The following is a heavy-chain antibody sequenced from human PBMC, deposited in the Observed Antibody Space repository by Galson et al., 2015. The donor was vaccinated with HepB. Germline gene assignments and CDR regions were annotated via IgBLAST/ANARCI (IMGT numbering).Heavy chain of an antibody. V-gene: IGHV1-24*01. CDR3: ATTVTRSYYYGMDV. CDR1: GYTVTELS. D-gene: IGHD4-17*01. CDR2: FDPEDGET. Sequence: SVKVSCKVSGYTVTELSMHWVRQAPGKGLEWMGGFDPEDGETIYAQKFQGGVTMTEDTSTDTAYMELSSLRSEDTAVYYCATTVTRSYYYGMDVWGQGTTVTVSS. J-gene: IGHJ6*02.